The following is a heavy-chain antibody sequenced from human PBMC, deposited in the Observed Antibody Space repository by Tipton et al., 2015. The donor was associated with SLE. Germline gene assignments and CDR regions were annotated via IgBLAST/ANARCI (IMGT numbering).Heavy chain of an antibody. J-gene: IGHJ4*02. D-gene: IGHD6-13*01. V-gene: IGHV4-34*01. CDR1: GGSISSYY. CDR3: ARRSSSWDVN. CDR2: INHSGST. Sequence: TLSLTCTVSGGSISSYYWSWIRQPPGKGLEWIGEINHSGSTNYNPSLKSRVTISVDTSKNQFSLKLSSVTAADTAVYYCARRSSSWDVNWGQGTLVTVSS.